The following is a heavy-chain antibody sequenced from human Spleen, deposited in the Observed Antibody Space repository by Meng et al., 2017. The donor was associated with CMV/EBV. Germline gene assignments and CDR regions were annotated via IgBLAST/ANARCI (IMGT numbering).Heavy chain of an antibody. V-gene: IGHV3-11*01. Sequence: GGSLRLSCAAPGFTFSDYYMSWIRQAPGKGLEWVSYISSSGSTIYYADSVKGRFTISRDNAKNSLYLQMNSLRAEDTAVYYCARKTGDDSGLTGGMDVWGQGTTVTVSS. CDR1: GFTFSDYY. J-gene: IGHJ6*02. D-gene: IGHD3-22*01. CDR3: ARKTGDDSGLTGGMDV. CDR2: ISSSGSTI.